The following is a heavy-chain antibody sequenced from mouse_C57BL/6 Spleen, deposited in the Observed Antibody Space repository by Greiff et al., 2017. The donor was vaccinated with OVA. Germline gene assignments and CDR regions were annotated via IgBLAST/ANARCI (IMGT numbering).Heavy chain of an antibody. CDR3: ARGIYYGTLDY. D-gene: IGHD2-1*01. J-gene: IGHJ2*01. Sequence: VKLQQPGAELVKPGASVKLSCKASGYTFTSYWMQWVKQRPGQGLEWIGEIEPSDSYTNYNQKFKGKATLTVDTSSSTAYMQLSSLTSEDSAVYYCARGIYYGTLDYWGQGTTLTVSS. V-gene: IGHV1-50*01. CDR1: GYTFTSYW. CDR2: IEPSDSYT.